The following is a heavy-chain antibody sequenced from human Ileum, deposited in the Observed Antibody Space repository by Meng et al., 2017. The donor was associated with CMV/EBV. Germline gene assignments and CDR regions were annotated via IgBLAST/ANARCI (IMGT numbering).Heavy chain of an antibody. Sequence: SGGSIDSSDYYWDWIREYAGKGLEWIGSILYREYTNYNPSLKSRVAISVDTSKNQFFLNLDSVTAADTAIYYCARDNVSPSTNRLDSWGQGTLVTVSS. CDR2: ILYREYT. V-gene: IGHV4-39*07. D-gene: IGHD1-14*01. CDR3: ARDNVSPSTNRLDS. CDR1: GGSIDSSDYY. J-gene: IGHJ5*01.